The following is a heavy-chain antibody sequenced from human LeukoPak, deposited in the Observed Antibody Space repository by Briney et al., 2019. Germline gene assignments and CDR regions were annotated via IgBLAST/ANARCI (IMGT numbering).Heavy chain of an antibody. CDR1: GFTFSSYA. J-gene: IGHJ3*02. V-gene: IGHV3-64*01. CDR2: ISSNGGST. CDR3: ARGNYYDSSGYPFGAFDI. D-gene: IGHD3-22*01. Sequence: GGSLRLSCAASGFTFSSYAMHWVRQAPGKGLEYVSAISSNGGSTYYANSVKGRFTISRDNSKNTLYLQMGSPRAEDMAVYYCARGNYYDSSGYPFGAFDIWGQGTMVTVSS.